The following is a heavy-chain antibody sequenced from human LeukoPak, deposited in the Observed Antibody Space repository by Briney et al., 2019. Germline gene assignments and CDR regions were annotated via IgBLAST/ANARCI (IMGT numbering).Heavy chain of an antibody. V-gene: IGHV4-59*01. J-gene: IGHJ4*02. CDR3: ARCGYSYGTGYYFDY. Sequence: SETLSLTCTVSGGSISSYYWSWIRQPPGKGLEWIGYIYYTGSTYYSPSLKSRVTISVDTSKNQFSLKLNSVTAADTAVYYCARCGYSYGTGYYFDYCGQGTLVTVSS. CDR1: GGSISSYY. CDR2: IYYTGST. D-gene: IGHD5-18*01.